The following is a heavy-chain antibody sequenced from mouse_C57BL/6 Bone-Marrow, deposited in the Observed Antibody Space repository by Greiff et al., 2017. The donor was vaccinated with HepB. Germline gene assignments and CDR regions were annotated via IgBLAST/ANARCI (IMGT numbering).Heavy chain of an antibody. V-gene: IGHV3-6*01. CDR2: ISYDGSN. D-gene: IGHD1-1*01. Sequence: EVKLMESGPGLVKPSQSLSLTCSVTGYSITSGYYWNWIRQFPGNKLEWMGYISYDGSNNYNPSLKNRITITRDTSKNQFFLKLNSVTTEDTATYYCARDNGSSYFAMDYWCQGTSVTVSS. J-gene: IGHJ4*01. CDR1: GYSITSGYY. CDR3: ARDNGSSYFAMDY.